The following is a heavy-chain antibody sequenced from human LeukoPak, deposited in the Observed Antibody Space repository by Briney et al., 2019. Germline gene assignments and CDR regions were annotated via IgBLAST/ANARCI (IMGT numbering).Heavy chain of an antibody. CDR1: GFTFSSYS. V-gene: IGHV3-23*01. Sequence: GGSLRLSCAASGFTFSSYSMNWVRQAPGKGLEWVSAISGSGGSTYYADSVKGRFTISRDNSKNTLYLQMNSLRAEDTAVYYCAKDRAYCGGDCYPGSDFDYWGQGTLVTVSS. J-gene: IGHJ4*02. CDR3: AKDRAYCGGDCYPGSDFDY. CDR2: ISGSGGST. D-gene: IGHD2-21*02.